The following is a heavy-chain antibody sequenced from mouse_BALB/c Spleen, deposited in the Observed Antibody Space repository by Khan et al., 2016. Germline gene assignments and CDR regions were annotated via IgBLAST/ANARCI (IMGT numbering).Heavy chain of an antibody. CDR1: GDSITSGY. Sequence: EVQLQESGPSLVKPSQTLSLTCSVTGDSITSGYWNWLRKFPGNKLEYLGYISYSGNTYYNPSLKRRISITRDTSKNQYYLRLNSVTTEDIATYYCASYLLNYFDSWGQGTTLTVSS. D-gene: IGHD2-1*01. CDR2: ISYSGNT. CDR3: ASYLLNYFDS. V-gene: IGHV3-8*02. J-gene: IGHJ2*01.